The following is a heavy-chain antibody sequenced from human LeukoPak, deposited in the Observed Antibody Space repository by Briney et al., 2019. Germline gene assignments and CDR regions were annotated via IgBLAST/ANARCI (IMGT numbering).Heavy chain of an antibody. CDR2: ISAYNGNT. V-gene: IGHV1-18*01. Sequence: GASVKVSCKASGYTFTSYGISWVRQAPGQGLEWMGWISAYNGNTNYAQKLQGRVTMTTDTSTSTAYMELRSLRSDDTAVYYCARSTPTYYYDSSGYYIGPFDYWGQGTLVTVSS. D-gene: IGHD3-22*01. CDR3: ARSTPTYYYDSSGYYIGPFDY. J-gene: IGHJ4*02. CDR1: GYTFTSYG.